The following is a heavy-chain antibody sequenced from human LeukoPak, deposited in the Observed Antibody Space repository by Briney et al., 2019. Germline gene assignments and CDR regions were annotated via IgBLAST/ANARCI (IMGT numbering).Heavy chain of an antibody. CDR1: IFSFNLYG. J-gene: IGHJ4*02. CDR2: ISGSGTNT. Sequence: GGSLRLSCAASIFSFNLYGISWVRQAPGKGLEWIATISGSGTNTHYADSVKGRLTISRDNSKNTVYVQMNSLRAEDTAVYYCARDPSTLTRRDDYWGQGTLVTVSS. D-gene: IGHD1-1*01. CDR3: ARDPSTLTRRDDY. V-gene: IGHV3-23*01.